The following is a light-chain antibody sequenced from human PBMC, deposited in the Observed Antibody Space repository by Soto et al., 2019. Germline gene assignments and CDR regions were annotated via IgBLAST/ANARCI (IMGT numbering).Light chain of an antibody. CDR1: SSNVGSLS. CDR3: AAWDGSLNGLYV. V-gene: IGLV1-44*01. CDR2: SNY. Sequence: QSVLTQAPSASGTPGQRVTISCSGSSSNVGSLSVDWYQHLPGTAPKLLIHSNYQRPSGVPDRFSGSKSGTSASLAISGLQSEDEAGYYCAAWDGSLNGLYVFGTGTKVTVL. J-gene: IGLJ1*01.